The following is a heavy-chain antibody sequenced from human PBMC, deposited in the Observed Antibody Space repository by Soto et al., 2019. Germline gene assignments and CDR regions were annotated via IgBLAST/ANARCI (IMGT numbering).Heavy chain of an antibody. J-gene: IGHJ4*02. Sequence: ASMKVSCKASGYTFASYAMHWVRQAPGQRLEWKGWINAGNGNTKYSQKFQGRVTITRDTSASTAYKELSSLRSEDTTVYYCTIFLNYRFDYWGQGTLVTVSS. CDR3: TIFLNYRFDY. V-gene: IGHV1-3*01. CDR1: GYTFASYA. CDR2: INAGNGNT. D-gene: IGHD1-7*01.